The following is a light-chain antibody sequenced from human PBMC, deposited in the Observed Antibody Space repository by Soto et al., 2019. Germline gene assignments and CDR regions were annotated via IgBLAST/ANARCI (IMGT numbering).Light chain of an antibody. J-gene: IGKJ5*01. Sequence: EIVMTHSPATLSVSPGERATLSCRAGQSVRSNLAWYQQRPGQAPRLLIYGASTRATGIPARFSGSGSGTEFTLTISSLQSEDFAVYYCQQYKNWPAITFGQGTRLEIK. CDR1: QSVRSN. CDR2: GAS. CDR3: QQYKNWPAIT. V-gene: IGKV3D-15*01.